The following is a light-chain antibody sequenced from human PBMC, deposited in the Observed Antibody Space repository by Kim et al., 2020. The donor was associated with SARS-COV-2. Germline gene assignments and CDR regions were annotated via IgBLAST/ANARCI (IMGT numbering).Light chain of an antibody. CDR3: QVWQRETDSIVL. CDR1: NIGSKS. CDR2: ADS. Sequence: SYELTQPPSVSVAPGQTARITCGGDNIGSKSVHWYQQRPGQAPVLVIYADSDRPSGIPERFSGSNSGNTATLTIDRVGAGDEADYFCQVWQRETDSIVLFGGGTKLTVL. J-gene: IGLJ2*01. V-gene: IGLV3-21*01.